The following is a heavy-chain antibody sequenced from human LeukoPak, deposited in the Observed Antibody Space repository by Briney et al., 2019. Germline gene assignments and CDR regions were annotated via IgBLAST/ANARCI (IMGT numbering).Heavy chain of an antibody. CDR3: ARDHSSGRYFDF. Sequence: GESLRLSCAASGFTFSSYSMNWVRQAPGKGLEWVSSISGSSTYIDYADSVKGRFTISRDNVKNALYLQMDSPRAEDTAVYYCARDHSSGRYFDFWGQGTLVTVSS. CDR2: ISGSSTYI. J-gene: IGHJ4*02. CDR1: GFTFSSYS. V-gene: IGHV3-21*01. D-gene: IGHD3-22*01.